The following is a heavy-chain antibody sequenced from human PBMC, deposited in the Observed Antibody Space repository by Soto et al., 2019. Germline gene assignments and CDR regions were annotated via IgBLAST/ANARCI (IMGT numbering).Heavy chain of an antibody. J-gene: IGHJ6*03. Sequence: EVQLLESGGGLVQPGGSLSLSCAASGFTFSTYALNWVRQAPGKGLEWVSAISGRGDSTYYADSVKGRFTISRDNSKSTLFLQMSSLRAEDTAVCYCAKDRTGAGNYYYYMDVWGKGTTVTVSS. CDR1: GFTFSTYA. V-gene: IGHV3-23*01. CDR2: ISGRGDST. CDR3: AKDRTGAGNYYYYMDV. D-gene: IGHD1-26*01.